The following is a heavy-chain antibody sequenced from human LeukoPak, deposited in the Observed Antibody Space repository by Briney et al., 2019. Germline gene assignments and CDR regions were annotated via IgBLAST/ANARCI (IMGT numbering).Heavy chain of an antibody. CDR2: ITSSSRYI. J-gene: IGHJ5*02. D-gene: IGHD3-16*01. CDR1: GFTFSTYS. Sequence: GGSLRLSCAASGFTFSTYSMNWVRQAPGKGLEWVSSITSSSRYIYYADSVKGRFTISRDNAKNSLYLQMNSLRAEDTAVYYCANYGRGTGFDPWGQGTLVTVSS. CDR3: ANYGRGTGFDP. V-gene: IGHV3-21*01.